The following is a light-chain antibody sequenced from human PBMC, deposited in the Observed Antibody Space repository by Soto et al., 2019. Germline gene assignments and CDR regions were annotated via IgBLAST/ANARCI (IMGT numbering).Light chain of an antibody. CDR2: DAS. V-gene: IGKV3-11*01. J-gene: IGKJ4*01. Sequence: EIVLTQSPAALSLYPGERATLSCRASQSISSYLAWYQQKPGQAPRYLIYDASNRATGVPARFSGSGSGTDFTLTISSLETEDFAVYYCQQRSNWPLTFGGGTKVDIK. CDR3: QQRSNWPLT. CDR1: QSISSY.